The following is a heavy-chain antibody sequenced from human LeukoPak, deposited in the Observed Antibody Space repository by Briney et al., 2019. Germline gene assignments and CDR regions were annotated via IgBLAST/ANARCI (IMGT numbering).Heavy chain of an antibody. CDR3: ARARYGSGGYFFDF. CDR2: ISYDGNNK. CDR1: GFTFSNYA. Sequence: PGGSLRLSCAASGFTFSNYAMHWVRQAPGKGLEWVAVISYDGNNKYYADSVKGRFTISRDNSKNTLYLQMNSLRGEDTAVYYCARARYGSGGYFFDFWGQGTLVTVSS. V-gene: IGHV3-30-3*01. D-gene: IGHD3-10*01. J-gene: IGHJ4*02.